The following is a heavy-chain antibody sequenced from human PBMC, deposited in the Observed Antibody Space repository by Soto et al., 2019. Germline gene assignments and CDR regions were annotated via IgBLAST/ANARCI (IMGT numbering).Heavy chain of an antibody. J-gene: IGHJ6*02. D-gene: IGHD3-10*01. CDR3: ATAGVYSYYGMDV. CDR1: RFTFSSYG. V-gene: IGHV3-30*03. CDR2: ISYDGSNK. Sequence: PGGSLRLSCAASRFTFSSYGMHWVRQAPGKGLEWVAVISYDGSNKYYADSVKGRFTISRDNSKNTLYLQMHSLRAEDTAVYYCATAGVYSYYGMDVWGQGPTVTVPS.